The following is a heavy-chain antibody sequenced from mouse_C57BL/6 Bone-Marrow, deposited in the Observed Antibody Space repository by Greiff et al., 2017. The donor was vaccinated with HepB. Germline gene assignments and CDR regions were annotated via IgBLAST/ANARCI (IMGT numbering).Heavy chain of an antibody. V-gene: IGHV5-4*01. D-gene: IGHD1-1*01. CDR1: GFTFSSYA. Sequence: EVNVVESGGGLVKPGGSLKLSCAASGFTFSSYAMSWVRQTPEKRLEWVATISDGGSYTYYPDNVKGRFTISRDNAKNNLYLQMSHLKSEDTAMYYCAREDYYGSSPYYFDYWGQGTTLTVSS. CDR3: AREDYYGSSPYYFDY. J-gene: IGHJ2*01. CDR2: ISDGGSYT.